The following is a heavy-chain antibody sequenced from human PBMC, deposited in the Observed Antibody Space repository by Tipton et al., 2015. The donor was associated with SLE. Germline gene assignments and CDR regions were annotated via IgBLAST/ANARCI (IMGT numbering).Heavy chain of an antibody. CDR1: GGSINSYY. D-gene: IGHD7-27*01. V-gene: IGHV4-34*01. J-gene: IGHJ5*02. CDR3: ARGKGRNWGWGWFDP. Sequence: TLSLTCTVSGGSINSYYWSWIRQPPGKGLEWIGEINHSGSTNYNPSLKSRLTILVDTSKNQFSLKLSSVTAADTAAYYCARGKGRNWGWGWFDPWGQGILVTVSS. CDR2: INHSGST.